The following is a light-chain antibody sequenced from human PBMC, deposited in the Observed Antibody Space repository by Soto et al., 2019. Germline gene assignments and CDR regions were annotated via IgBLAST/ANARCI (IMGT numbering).Light chain of an antibody. CDR1: QSVSSYY. CDR2: GAS. Sequence: EIVMAHSPATLSLSPGQIATLSFRASQSVSSYYLAWYQQKPGQAPRLLIYGASSRATGIPDRFSGSGSGTDFTLTISRLEPEDFAVYYCQQYGSSRGTFGQGTKVDIK. J-gene: IGKJ1*01. CDR3: QQYGSSRGT. V-gene: IGKV3-20*01.